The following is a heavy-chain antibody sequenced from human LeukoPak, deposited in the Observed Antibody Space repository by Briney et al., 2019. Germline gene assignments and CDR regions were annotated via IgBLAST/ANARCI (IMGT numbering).Heavy chain of an antibody. D-gene: IGHD1-26*01. J-gene: IGHJ6*02. CDR1: GYTFTSYG. Sequence: ASVKVSCKASGYTFTSYGISWVRQAPGQGLEWMGWISAYNGNTNYAQKLQGRVTMTTDTSTSTAYMELRSLRSDDTAVYYCARARIVGATNYYYGMGVWGQGTTVTVSS. CDR2: ISAYNGNT. CDR3: ARARIVGATNYYYGMGV. V-gene: IGHV1-18*01.